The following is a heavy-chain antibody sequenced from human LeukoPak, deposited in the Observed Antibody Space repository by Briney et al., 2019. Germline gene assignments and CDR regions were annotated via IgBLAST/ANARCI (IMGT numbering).Heavy chain of an antibody. V-gene: IGHV3-53*01. CDR2: IYDDGTT. D-gene: IGHD3-10*01. CDR3: ARELAYFGSGSYAFDS. Sequence: GGSLRLSCAASGFTVSRTFMSWVRQVPGKGLEWVSVIYDDGTTYYADSVKGRFTTSRDKSMNTLYLQMNSLRVEDTAVYFCARELAYFGSGSYAFDSWGQGTQVTVSS. CDR1: GFTVSRTF. J-gene: IGHJ4*02.